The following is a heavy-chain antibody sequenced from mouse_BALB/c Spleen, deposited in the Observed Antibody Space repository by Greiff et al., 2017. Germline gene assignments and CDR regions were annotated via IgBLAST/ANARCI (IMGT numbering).Heavy chain of an antibody. J-gene: IGHJ3*01. CDR2: INSNGGSYT. CDR3: TRDSSYGNYQAWFAY. V-gene: IGHV5-6-2*01. Sequence: EVKLMESGGGLVKLGGSLKLSCAASGFTFSSYYMSWVRQTPEKRLELVAAINSNGGSYTYYPDSVKGRFTISRDNAKNTLYLQMSSLKSEDTAMYYCTRDSSYGNYQAWFAYWGQGTLVTVSA. CDR1: GFTFSSYY. D-gene: IGHD2-10*02.